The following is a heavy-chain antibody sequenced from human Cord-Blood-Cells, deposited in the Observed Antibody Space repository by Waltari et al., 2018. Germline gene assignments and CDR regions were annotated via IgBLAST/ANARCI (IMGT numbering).Heavy chain of an antibody. CDR1: GYSISSGYY. J-gene: IGHJ3*02. CDR3: ARGIAAAGTAFDI. Sequence: QVQLQESGPGLVKPSETLSLTCAVSGYSISSGYYWGWIRQPPGKGLEWIGSIYHSGSTYYNPSLKSRVTISVDTSKNQFSLKLSSVTAADTAVYYCARGIAAAGTAFDIWGQGTMVTV. CDR2: IYHSGST. V-gene: IGHV4-38-2*01. D-gene: IGHD6-13*01.